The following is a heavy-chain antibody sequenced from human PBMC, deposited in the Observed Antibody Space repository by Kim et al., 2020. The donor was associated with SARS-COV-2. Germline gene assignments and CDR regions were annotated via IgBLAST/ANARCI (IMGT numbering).Heavy chain of an antibody. CDR1: GYSFTSYW. Sequence: GESLKISCKGSGYSFTSYWISWVRQMPGKGLEWMGRIDPSDSYTNYSPSFQGHVTISADKSISTAYLQWSSLKASDTAMYYCARLPYYYDSSGYYPFDYWGQGTLVTVSS. J-gene: IGHJ4*02. CDR2: IDPSDSYT. D-gene: IGHD3-22*01. V-gene: IGHV5-10-1*01. CDR3: ARLPYYYDSSGYYPFDY.